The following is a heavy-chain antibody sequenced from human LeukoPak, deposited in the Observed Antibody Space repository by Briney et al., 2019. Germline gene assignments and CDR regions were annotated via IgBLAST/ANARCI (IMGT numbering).Heavy chain of an antibody. D-gene: IGHD4-17*01. V-gene: IGHV4-31*03. CDR2: IYYSGST. Sequence: SETLSLTCTVSGGSIRSGGYSWSWIRQHPGKGLEWIGYIYYSGSTYYNPSLKSRVTISVDTSKNQFSLKLSSVTAADTAVYYCARGQGTVTTHWGQGTLVTVSS. CDR1: GGSIRSGGYS. CDR3: ARGQGTVTTH. J-gene: IGHJ4*02.